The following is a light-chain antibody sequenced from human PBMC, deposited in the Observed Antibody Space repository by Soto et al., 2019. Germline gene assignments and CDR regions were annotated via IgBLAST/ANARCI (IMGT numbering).Light chain of an antibody. CDR2: NVS. V-gene: IGKV2-30*01. J-gene: IGKJ1*01. CDR1: RSLVFRDGNTY. CDR3: MHSIDWPWT. Sequence: VLTQSPLSVPVTVGQPASISCRTSRSLVFRDGNTYLHWFQQRPGQSPRRLIENVSNRDSGVPDRFTGSGSGTDFTLEISRVEAEDVGMYYCMHSIDWPWTFGQGTKVEIK.